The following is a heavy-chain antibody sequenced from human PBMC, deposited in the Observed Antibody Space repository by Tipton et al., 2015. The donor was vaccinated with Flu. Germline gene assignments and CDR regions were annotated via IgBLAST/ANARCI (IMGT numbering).Heavy chain of an antibody. CDR2: INPSGGST. J-gene: IGHJ3*02. D-gene: IGHD6-19*01. Sequence: QLVQSGAEVKKPGASVKVSCKASGYTFTSYYMHWVRQAPGQGLEWMGIINPSGGSTSYAQKFQGRVTMTRDTSTSTVYMELSSLRSEDTAVYYCARAPAGGGQWLVVAFDIWGQGTMVTVSS. CDR1: GYTFTSYY. V-gene: IGHV1-46*01. CDR3: ARAPAGGGQWLVVAFDI.